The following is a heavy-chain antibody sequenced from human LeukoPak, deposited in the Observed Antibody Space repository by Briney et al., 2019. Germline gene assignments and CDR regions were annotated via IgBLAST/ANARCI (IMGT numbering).Heavy chain of an antibody. CDR3: ARGSRSGWYYFDY. CDR2: IIPIFGTS. V-gene: IGHV1-69*06. J-gene: IGHJ4*02. D-gene: IGHD6-19*01. Sequence: WASVKVSCKASGGTFSSDTISWVRQAPGQGLEWMGGIIPIFGTSNYAQKFQGRVTITADTATNTAYMELSSLRSDDTAVYSCARGSRSGWYYFDYWGQGTLVTVSS. CDR1: GGTFSSDT.